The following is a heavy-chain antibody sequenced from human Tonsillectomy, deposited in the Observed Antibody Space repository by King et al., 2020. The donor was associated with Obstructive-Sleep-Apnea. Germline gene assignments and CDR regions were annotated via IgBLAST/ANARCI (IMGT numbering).Heavy chain of an antibody. CDR1: VGSISSSSYY. D-gene: IGHD4-17*01. Sequence: QLQESGPGLVKPSETLSLTCTVSVGSISSSSYYWGWISQPPGKGLEWIGSIYYSGSTYYNPFLQRRVTLQVATSKNQFSLKLSSVTAADTAVYYCARLGDYGDYVFDYWGQGTLVTVSS. CDR2: IYYSGST. CDR3: ARLGDYGDYVFDY. V-gene: IGHV4-39*07. J-gene: IGHJ4*02.